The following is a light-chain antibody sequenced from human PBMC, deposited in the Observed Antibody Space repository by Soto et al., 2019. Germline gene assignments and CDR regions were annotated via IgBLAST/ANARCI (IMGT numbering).Light chain of an antibody. J-gene: IGKJ1*01. CDR1: QNISPW. V-gene: IGKV1-5*01. Sequence: DIQMTQSPSTLSASVGDRVTIACRASQNISPWLAWYQQKPGKAPKLLIYGASSLEGGVPSRFSGSGSGTDFTLTISSLQPDDFAVYYCQQYGSRTWTFGQGTKVDIK. CDR3: QQYGSRTWT. CDR2: GAS.